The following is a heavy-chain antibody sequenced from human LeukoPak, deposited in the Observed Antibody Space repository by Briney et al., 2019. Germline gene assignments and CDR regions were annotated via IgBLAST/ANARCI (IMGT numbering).Heavy chain of an antibody. J-gene: IGHJ5*02. CDR1: GFTVDTYS. CDR2: ITGRSSSI. Sequence: GGSLRISCAASGFTVDTYSMNWVRQAPGKGLEGGSSITGRSSSIYYTDSVKGRFTISRDNAQNSLYLQMNSLRVEDTAVYYCARGDNTFDWFAHWGQGTLVPVSS. D-gene: IGHD2-2*02. V-gene: IGHV3-21*01. CDR3: ARGDNTFDWFAH.